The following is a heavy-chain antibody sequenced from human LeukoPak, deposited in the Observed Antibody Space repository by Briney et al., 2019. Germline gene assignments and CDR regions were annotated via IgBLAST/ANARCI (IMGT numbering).Heavy chain of an antibody. V-gene: IGHV3-23*01. J-gene: IGHJ4*02. D-gene: IGHD1-26*01. CDR1: GFTFSSYA. CDR2: ISGSGGST. Sequence: GGSLRLSCAASGFTFSSYAMSWVRQAPGKGLEWVSAISGSGGSTYYADSVKGRLTISRDNSKNTLYLQMNSLRAEDTAVYYCANRNEVGAAPDYWGQGTLVTVSS. CDR3: ANRNEVGAAPDY.